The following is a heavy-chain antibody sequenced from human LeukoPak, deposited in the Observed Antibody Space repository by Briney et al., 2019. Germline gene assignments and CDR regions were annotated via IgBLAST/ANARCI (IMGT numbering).Heavy chain of an antibody. CDR2: INSNGRST. V-gene: IGHV3-64*01. D-gene: IGHD3-22*01. J-gene: IGHJ4*02. Sequence: GGSLRLSCAASGFTFSSYAMHWVRQAPGKGLEYVSSINSNGRSTYSGNSVKGRFTISRDNSKNTLYLQMGSLRAEDMAVYYCARVLRDASGYYDYWGQGTLVTVSS. CDR3: ARVLRDASGYYDY. CDR1: GFTFSSYA.